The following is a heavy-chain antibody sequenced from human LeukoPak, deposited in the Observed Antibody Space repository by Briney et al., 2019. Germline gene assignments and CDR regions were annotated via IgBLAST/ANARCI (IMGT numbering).Heavy chain of an antibody. D-gene: IGHD6-13*01. V-gene: IGHV4-61*02. CDR1: GDSISRGTYY. CDR2: IFTSGST. CDR3: ARGSAAGNFFFDD. Sequence: TLSLTCTVSGDSISRGTYYWSWLRQPAGKRLEWLGRIFTSGSTNYNPSFKSRVALSLDMSNNRLSLTLRSVTAADTAVYYCARGSAAGNFFFDDWGRGTVVTVSS. J-gene: IGHJ4*02.